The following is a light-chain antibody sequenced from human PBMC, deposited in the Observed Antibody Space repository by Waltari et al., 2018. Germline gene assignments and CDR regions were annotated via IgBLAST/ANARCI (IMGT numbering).Light chain of an antibody. J-gene: IGKJ1*01. CDR2: RAS. Sequence: DIQMTQSPSTLSASVGDRVTITCRASQSISSWLAWYQRKPGKAPKLLIYRASSLESGVPSMCSGSGSGTEFTLTISSLQPDDFATYYCQQYSSYSSWAFGQGTKVEIK. CDR3: QQYSSYSSWA. V-gene: IGKV1-5*03. CDR1: QSISSW.